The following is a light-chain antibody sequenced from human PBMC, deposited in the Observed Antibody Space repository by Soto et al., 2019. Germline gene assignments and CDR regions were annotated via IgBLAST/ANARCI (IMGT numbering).Light chain of an antibody. V-gene: IGKV1-5*01. CDR2: DAS. CDR1: QSISSW. Sequence: DIQMTQSPSNLSASVGDRVTITCRASQSISSWLAWYQQKPGKAPKLLIYDASSLESGVPSMFSGIGSGTEFTITISSLQPDDYATYYCQQNNSYSVTFGPWTKVDIK. J-gene: IGKJ3*01. CDR3: QQNNSYSVT.